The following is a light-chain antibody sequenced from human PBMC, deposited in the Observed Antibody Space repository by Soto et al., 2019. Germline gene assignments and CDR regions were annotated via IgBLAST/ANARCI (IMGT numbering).Light chain of an antibody. J-gene: IGKJ1*01. Sequence: EIVMTQYPATLSVSPGERATLSCRASQSVSSNLAWYQQKPGQAPRLLIYGASTRATGIPARFSGSGSGTEFTLTISSLQSENFAVYCCQQYNNWPPWTFGQGTKVEIK. V-gene: IGKV3-15*01. CDR1: QSVSSN. CDR3: QQYNNWPPWT. CDR2: GAS.